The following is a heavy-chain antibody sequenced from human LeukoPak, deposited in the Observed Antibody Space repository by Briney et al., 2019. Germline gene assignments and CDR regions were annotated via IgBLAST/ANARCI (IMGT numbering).Heavy chain of an antibody. D-gene: IGHD3-10*01. CDR3: ARDKNYYGSGSTFNWFDP. CDR1: GGSLSSHY. Sequence: SETLSLTCTVSGGSLSSHYWSWIRQTPGKGLEWIGYIYYSGSTNYNPSLKSRVTMSVDTSKNQFSLKLSSVTAADTAVYYCARDKNYYGSGSTFNWFDPWGQGTLVTVSS. CDR2: IYYSGST. V-gene: IGHV4-59*11. J-gene: IGHJ5*02.